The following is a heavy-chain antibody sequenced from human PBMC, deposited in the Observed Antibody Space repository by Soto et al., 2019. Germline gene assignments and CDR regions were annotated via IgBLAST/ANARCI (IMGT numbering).Heavy chain of an antibody. CDR1: GFTFRTYA. Sequence: GGSLRLSCAASGFTFRTYALRWVRQAPGKGREWVSGISGSGVKTYYPDSVKGRFTISRDTSKHRRCLQMNSLRTEDTAIHYCVVRKTWSFFDYWGQGTVVSVS. CDR3: VVRKTWSFFDY. V-gene: IGHV3-23*01. CDR2: ISGSGVKT. J-gene: IGHJ4*02. D-gene: IGHD1-26*01.